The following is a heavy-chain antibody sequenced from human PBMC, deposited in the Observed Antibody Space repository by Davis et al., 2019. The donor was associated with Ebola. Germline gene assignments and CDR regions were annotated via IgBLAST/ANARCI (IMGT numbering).Heavy chain of an antibody. V-gene: IGHV3-23*01. CDR2: ISGSGSST. J-gene: IGHJ6*02. CDR1: GFTFSSYG. D-gene: IGHD2-2*01. Sequence: PGGSLRLSCAASGFTFSSYGMSWVRQAPGKGLEWVSAISGSGSSTNYADSVKGRFTISRDNSKNTVYLQMNSLRAEDTAVYYCARDGSWWGQLLEKYYYYGMDVWGQGTTVTVSS. CDR3: ARDGSWWGQLLEKYYYYGMDV.